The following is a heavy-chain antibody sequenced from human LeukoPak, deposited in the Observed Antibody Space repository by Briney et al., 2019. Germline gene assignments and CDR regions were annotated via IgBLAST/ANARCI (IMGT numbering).Heavy chain of an antibody. CDR3: ARDSGWLNWSAP. CDR2: INPSDGST. CDR1: GYIFTSYQ. D-gene: IGHD3-22*01. J-gene: IGHJ5*02. V-gene: IGHV1-46*01. Sequence: GASVKVSCKASGYIFTSYQMHWVRQAPGQGREWMGIINPSDGSTNSAQKFQGRAIMTTDTSTSTVYMDLSSLRYEDTAVYYCARDSGWLNWSAPWGQGTLVTVSS.